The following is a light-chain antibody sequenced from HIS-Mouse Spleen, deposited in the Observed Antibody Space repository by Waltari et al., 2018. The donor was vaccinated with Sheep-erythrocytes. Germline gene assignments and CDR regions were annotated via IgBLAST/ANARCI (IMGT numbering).Light chain of an antibody. V-gene: IGKV1-6*01. CDR3: LQDYNYPFT. Sequence: AIQMTQSPSFLSASVGDRVTTTCRASQGIRNDLGWYQQKPGKAPKLLIYAAASLQSGVPSRFSGSGSGTDFTLTISSLQPEDFATYYCLQDYNYPFTFGPGTKVDIK. CDR2: AAA. J-gene: IGKJ3*01. CDR1: QGIRND.